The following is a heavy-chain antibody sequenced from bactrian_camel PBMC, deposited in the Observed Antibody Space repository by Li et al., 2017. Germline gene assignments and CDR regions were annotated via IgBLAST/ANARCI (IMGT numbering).Heavy chain of an antibody. D-gene: IGHD6*01. CDR2: IHTGAGRP. J-gene: IGHJ4*01. CDR1: GFKYVNNC. CDR3: GADKLGLCTVIDGAPAKDDYEF. V-gene: IGHV3S25*01. Sequence: QLVESGGDSVQAGGSLRLSCVASGFKYVNNCMGWFRQAPGKESEGIAAIHTGAGRPFYAESLKDRFTISQDANKRTVCLAMSNLKPEDTGMYFCGADKLGLCTVIDGAPAKDDYEFWGQGTQVTVS.